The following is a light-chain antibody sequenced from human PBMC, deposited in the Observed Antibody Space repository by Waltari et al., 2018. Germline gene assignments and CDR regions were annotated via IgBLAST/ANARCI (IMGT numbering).Light chain of an antibody. CDR2: GAS. V-gene: IGKV3-15*01. CDR1: QNVNSD. J-gene: IGKJ2*01. CDR3: QQYKNWPPYT. Sequence: EIVITQSPVTLSVAPGERATLSCRASQNVNSDLAWYQQKPGQAPRLLIYGASTRATGIPARFSGSGSGTEFILTISSLQSEDSAIYYCQQYKNWPPYTFGQGAKLEIK.